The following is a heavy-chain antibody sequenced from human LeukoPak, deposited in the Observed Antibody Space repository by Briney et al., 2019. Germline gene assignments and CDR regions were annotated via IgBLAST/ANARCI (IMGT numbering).Heavy chain of an antibody. CDR1: GGSISGYY. Sequence: PSETLSLTCIVSGGSISGYYWSWIRQPPGKGLEWVGYIYYSGSTNYNPSLKSRVTISLDTSKNQSSLKLRSVTAADTAVYYCARGTAPMDYYGMGVWAKGPRSPSP. CDR3: ARGTAPMDYYGMGV. CDR2: IYYSGST. D-gene: IGHD2-8*01. V-gene: IGHV4-59*01. J-gene: IGHJ6*02.